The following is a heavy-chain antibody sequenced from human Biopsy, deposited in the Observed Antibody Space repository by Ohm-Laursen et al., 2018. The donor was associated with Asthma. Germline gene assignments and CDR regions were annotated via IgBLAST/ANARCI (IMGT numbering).Heavy chain of an antibody. D-gene: IGHD5-12*01. CDR2: ISSDGRST. V-gene: IGHV3-74*01. Sequence: SLRLSCAASGFTISTYWMHWVRQAPGKGLVWVSRISSDGRSTHYADSVTGRFTISRDNAKNTLYLQMNSLRADDTALYYCTRVLSKYSGAFKRTFYRNGMVVWGRGTTVVVSS. CDR1: GFTISTYW. CDR3: TRVLSKYSGAFKRTFYRNGMVV. J-gene: IGHJ6*02.